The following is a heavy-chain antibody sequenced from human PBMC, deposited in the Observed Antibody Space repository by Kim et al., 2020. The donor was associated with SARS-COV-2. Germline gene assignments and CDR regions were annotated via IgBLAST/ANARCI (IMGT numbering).Heavy chain of an antibody. CDR3: ARGSGSGMDN. Sequence: ASVKVSCKASGYTITSNSMNWVRQAPGQGLEWMGWINTKTGDPTFAQGFTGRFVFSLDTSVNTAFLHISSLETADTALYYCARGSGSGMDNWGQGTLVTV. CDR1: GYTITSNS. CDR2: INTKTGDP. J-gene: IGHJ4*02. V-gene: IGHV7-4-1*02. D-gene: IGHD3-10*01.